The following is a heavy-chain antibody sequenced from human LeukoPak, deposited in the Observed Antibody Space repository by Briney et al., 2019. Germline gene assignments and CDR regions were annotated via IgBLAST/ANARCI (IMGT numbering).Heavy chain of an antibody. Sequence: SETLSLTCAVYGGSFSGYYWSWIRQPPGKGLEWMGEINQSGATNRDPSLKSRVTISIDTSKSQFSLSLRSVTAADRAVYFCARYVPVKTGPTRASFDYWGQGILVSVSS. J-gene: IGHJ4*02. CDR2: INQSGAT. CDR3: ARYVPVKTGPTRASFDY. CDR1: GGSFSGYY. V-gene: IGHV4-34*01. D-gene: IGHD1-1*01.